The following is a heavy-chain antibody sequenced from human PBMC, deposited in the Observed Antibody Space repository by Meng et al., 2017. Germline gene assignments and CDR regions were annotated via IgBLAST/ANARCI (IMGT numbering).Heavy chain of an antibody. CDR3: ARTYSSGWYVDLSFDY. J-gene: IGHJ4*02. CDR2: INHSGST. CDR1: GGSFSGYY. V-gene: IGHV4-34*01. D-gene: IGHD6-19*01. Sequence: SETLSLTCAVYGGSFSGYYWTWIRQPPGKELEWIGEINHSGSTNYNPSLKSRVTISVDTSKNQFSLKLSSVTAADTAVYYCARTYSSGWYVDLSFDYWGQGTLVTVSS.